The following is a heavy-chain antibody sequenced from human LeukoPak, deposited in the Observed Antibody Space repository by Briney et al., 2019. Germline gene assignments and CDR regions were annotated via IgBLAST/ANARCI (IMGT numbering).Heavy chain of an antibody. D-gene: IGHD6-19*01. J-gene: IGHJ4*02. V-gene: IGHV3-23*01. Sequence: PGGSLRLSCAASGFTFSSYAMSWVRQAPGKGLEWVSAISGSGGSTYYADSVKGRFTISRDNSKNTLYLQMNSLRAEGTAVYYCTTEASSNGWLADYWGQGTLVTVSS. CDR1: GFTFSSYA. CDR2: ISGSGGST. CDR3: TTEASSNGWLADY.